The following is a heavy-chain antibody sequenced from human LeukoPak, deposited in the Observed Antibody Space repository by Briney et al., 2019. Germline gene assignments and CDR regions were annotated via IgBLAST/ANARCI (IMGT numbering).Heavy chain of an antibody. CDR3: ARDLDRYYFDY. Sequence: GGSLRLSCAASGFTFSSYGMSWVRQAPGKGLVWVSRINSAGSSTTYADSVKGRFTISRDNAKNTLYLQMNSLRAEDTAVYYCARDLDRYYFDYWGQGTLVTVSS. CDR1: GFTFSSYG. J-gene: IGHJ4*02. CDR2: INSAGSST. V-gene: IGHV3-74*01.